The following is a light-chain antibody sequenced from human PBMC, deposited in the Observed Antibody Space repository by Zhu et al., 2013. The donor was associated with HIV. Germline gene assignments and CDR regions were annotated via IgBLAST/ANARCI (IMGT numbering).Light chain of an antibody. Sequence: IVLTQSPGTLSLSPGDRATLSCRASQTIRNNYVAWYQQKVGQAPRLLIYGASNRLTGIPDRFSGSGSGTDFTLTISSLQADDFATYYCQQYESYSLTFGGGT. J-gene: IGKJ4*01. CDR3: QQYESYSLT. V-gene: IGKV3-20*01. CDR2: GAS. CDR1: QTIRNNY.